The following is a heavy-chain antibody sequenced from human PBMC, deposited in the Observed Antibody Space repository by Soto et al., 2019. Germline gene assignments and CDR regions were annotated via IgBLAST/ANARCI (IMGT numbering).Heavy chain of an antibody. J-gene: IGHJ4*02. CDR3: ARVPFYYDSSGYYYFDY. CDR1: GVSISSYY. CDR2: IYYSGST. V-gene: IGHV4-59*01. Sequence: LSLTCTVSGVSISSYYWSWIRQPPWKGLEWIGYIYYSGSTNYNPSLKSRVTISVDTSKNQFSLKLSSVTAADTAVYYCARVPFYYDSSGYYYFDYWGQGTLVTVSS. D-gene: IGHD3-22*01.